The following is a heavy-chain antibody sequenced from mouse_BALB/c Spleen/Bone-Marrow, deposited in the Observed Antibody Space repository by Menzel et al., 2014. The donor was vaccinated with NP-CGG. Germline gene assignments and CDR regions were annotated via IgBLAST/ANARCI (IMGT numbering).Heavy chain of an antibody. D-gene: IGHD2-1*01. CDR2: ISSGSSTI. CDR1: GFTFSSFG. J-gene: IGHJ3*01. CDR3: ARGGNYAWFAY. Sequence: DVMLVESGGGLVQPGGSRKLSCAASGFTFSSFGMHWVRQAPEKGLEWVAYISSGSSTIYYADTVKGRFTISRDNPKNTLFLQMTILRSEDTAMYYCARGGNYAWFAYWGQGTLVTVSA. V-gene: IGHV5-17*02.